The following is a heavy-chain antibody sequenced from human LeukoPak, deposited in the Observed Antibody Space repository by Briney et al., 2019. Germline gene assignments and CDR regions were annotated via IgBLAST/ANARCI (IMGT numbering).Heavy chain of an antibody. V-gene: IGHV1-2*02. CDR3: ARDLDRRYCSGGSCYSFDY. J-gene: IGHJ4*02. D-gene: IGHD2-15*01. CDR2: INPNSGGT. Sequence: GASVKVSCKASGYTFTGYYMHWVRQAPGQGLEWMGWINPNSGGTSYAQKFQGRVTMTRDMSTSTVYMELSSLRSEDTAVYYCARDLDRRYCSGGSCYSFDYWGQGTLVTVSS. CDR1: GYTFTGYY.